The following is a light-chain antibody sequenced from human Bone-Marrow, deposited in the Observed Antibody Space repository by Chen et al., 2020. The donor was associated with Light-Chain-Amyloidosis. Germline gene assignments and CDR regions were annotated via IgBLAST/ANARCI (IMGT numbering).Light chain of an antibody. CDR2: EVT. CDR1: SSDFGTYNL. Sequence: QSALTQPASVSGSPGQSITISCTGTSSDFGTYNLVSWYQQHPGKPPKLIIYEVTERPSGVSDRFSGSKSGNTASLTISGLQTEDEAEYYCCSFAFTDNFIFGGGTKLTV. CDR3: CSFAFTDNFI. V-gene: IGLV2-23*02. J-gene: IGLJ2*01.